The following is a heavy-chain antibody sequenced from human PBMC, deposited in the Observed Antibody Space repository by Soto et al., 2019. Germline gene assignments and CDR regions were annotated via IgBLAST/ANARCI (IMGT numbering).Heavy chain of an antibody. D-gene: IGHD5-12*01. V-gene: IGHV3-30*18. CDR2: ISYDGSNK. CDR1: GFNFSSYG. CDR3: AKDQGGWLRFYYYGMDV. J-gene: IGHJ6*02. Sequence: QVQLVESGGGVVQPGRSLRLSCAASGFNFSSYGMHWVRQAPGKGLAWVAVISYDGSNKYYADSVKGRFTISRDNSKNTLYMQMNSLRAEDTAVYYCAKDQGGWLRFYYYGMDVWGQGTTVTVSS.